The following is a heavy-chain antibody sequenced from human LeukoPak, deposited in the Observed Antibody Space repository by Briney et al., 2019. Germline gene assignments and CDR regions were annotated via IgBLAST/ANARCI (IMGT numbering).Heavy chain of an antibody. CDR2: ISYDGSNK. Sequence: PGGSLRLSCAASGFTFSSYGMHWVRQAPGKGLEWVAVISYDGSNKYYADSVKGRFTISRDNSKNTLYLQMNSLRAEDTAVYYCAKGFDGGATDAIYYWGQGTLVIVSS. V-gene: IGHV3-30*18. D-gene: IGHD1-26*01. J-gene: IGHJ4*02. CDR1: GFTFSSYG. CDR3: AKGFDGGATDAIYY.